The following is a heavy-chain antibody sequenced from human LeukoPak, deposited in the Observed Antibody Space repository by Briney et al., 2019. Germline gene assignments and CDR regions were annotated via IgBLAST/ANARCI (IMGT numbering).Heavy chain of an antibody. CDR2: ISSSGSTI. CDR1: GFSFGSYA. CDR3: ARDNYDSSGYYFD. J-gene: IGHJ4*02. Sequence: GGSLRLSCAASGFSFGSYAMHWVRQAPGKGLEWVSYISSSGSTIYYADSVKGRFTISRDNAKNSLYLQMNSLRAEDTAVYYCARDNYDSSGYYFDWGQGTLVTVSS. V-gene: IGHV3-48*03. D-gene: IGHD3-22*01.